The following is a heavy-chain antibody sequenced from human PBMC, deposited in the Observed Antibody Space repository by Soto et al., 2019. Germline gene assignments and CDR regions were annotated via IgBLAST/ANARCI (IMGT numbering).Heavy chain of an antibody. CDR3: ARDRDPNYYDSSGYYFESFQH. D-gene: IGHD3-22*01. V-gene: IGHV3-21*01. J-gene: IGHJ1*01. Sequence: GVSLRLSCAASGFTFSSYSMNWVRQAPGKGLEWVSSISSSSSYIYYADSVKGRFTISRDNAKNSLYRQMNSLRAEDTAVYYCARDRDPNYYDSSGYYFESFQHWDRGTLVTVSS. CDR2: ISSSSSYI. CDR1: GFTFSSYS.